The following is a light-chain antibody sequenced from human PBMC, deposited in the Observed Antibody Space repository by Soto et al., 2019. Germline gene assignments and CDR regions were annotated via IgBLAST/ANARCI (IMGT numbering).Light chain of an antibody. CDR2: DAF. V-gene: IGKV1-33*01. CDR3: QQYDGLPYT. CDR1: QGIYNY. Sequence: DIQMTQSPSSLSASIGDRVTITCQASQGIYNYLNWYQQKPGKAPKLLIYDAFHLETGVPSRFSGSASGTHFTFTISTLQPEDVATYYCQQYDGLPYTFGQGTTLEIK. J-gene: IGKJ2*01.